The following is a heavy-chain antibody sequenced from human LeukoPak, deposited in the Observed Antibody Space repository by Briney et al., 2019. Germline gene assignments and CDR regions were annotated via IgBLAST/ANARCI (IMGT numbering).Heavy chain of an antibody. V-gene: IGHV4-59*01. Sequence: SETLSLTCTVSGGFISSYYWSCIRQSPGKGLEWIGYNYHRGTTNSNPSLKSRVSISIDTSKNQFSLKLSSVTAADTAVYYCARGGEGYFYYYGMDVWGQGTTVTVSS. J-gene: IGHJ6*02. CDR2: NYHRGTT. CDR1: GGFISSYY. D-gene: IGHD3-10*01. CDR3: ARGGEGYFYYYGMDV.